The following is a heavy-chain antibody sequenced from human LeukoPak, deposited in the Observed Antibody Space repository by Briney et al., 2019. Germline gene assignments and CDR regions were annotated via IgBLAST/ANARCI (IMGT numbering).Heavy chain of an antibody. CDR3: ARGPGSAFDF. Sequence: GASVKVSCKTSGYTFTDYYMHWVRQAPGQGLEWMGWINPSSGGTNYAQDFQGRVTMTRDTSLNTVYMELSRLRSEDTAVYYCARGPGSAFDFWGQGTMVTVSS. CDR2: INPSSGGT. V-gene: IGHV1-2*02. J-gene: IGHJ3*01. D-gene: IGHD3-10*01. CDR1: GYTFTDYY.